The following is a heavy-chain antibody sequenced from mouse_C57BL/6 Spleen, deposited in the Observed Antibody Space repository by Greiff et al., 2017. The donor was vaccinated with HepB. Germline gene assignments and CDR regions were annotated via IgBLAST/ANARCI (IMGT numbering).Heavy chain of an antibody. J-gene: IGHJ2*01. CDR2: IYPGDGDT. Sequence: QVQLQQSGPELVKPGASVKISCKASGYAFSSSWMNWVKQRPGKGLEWIGRIYPGDGDTNYNGKFKGKATLTADKSSSTAYMQISSLTSEDSAVYFCARSGYGNPFDYWGQGTTLTVSS. CDR3: ARSGYGNPFDY. D-gene: IGHD2-1*01. CDR1: GYAFSSSW. V-gene: IGHV1-82*01.